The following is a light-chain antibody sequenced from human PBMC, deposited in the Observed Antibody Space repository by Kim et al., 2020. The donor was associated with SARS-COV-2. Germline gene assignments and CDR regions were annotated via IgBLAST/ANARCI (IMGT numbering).Light chain of an antibody. CDR1: RYNIGGGYD. J-gene: IGLJ2*01. CDR2: RHN. V-gene: IGLV1-40*01. Sequence: VVLSCAGSRYNIGGGYDLHWYQQHSGRAPKLLIYRHNNRPSGVPDRFSGSKSGTSASLAINGLQADDEADYYCQAYDSRLSAVIFGGGTQLTVL. CDR3: QAYDSRLSAVI.